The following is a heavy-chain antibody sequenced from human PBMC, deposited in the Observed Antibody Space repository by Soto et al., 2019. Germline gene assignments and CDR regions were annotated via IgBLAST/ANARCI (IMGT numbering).Heavy chain of an antibody. Sequence: QVQLVQSGAEVKKPGASVKVSCKASGYTFTSYDINWVRQATGQGLEWMGWMNPNSGNTGYAQKFQGRVTMTRNTSKSTAYMELSSLRSEDTAVYYCARGSGRYYDSSGYYHNWFDPWGQGTLVTVSS. D-gene: IGHD3-22*01. V-gene: IGHV1-8*01. CDR2: MNPNSGNT. CDR3: ARGSGRYYDSSGYYHNWFDP. CDR1: GYTFTSYD. J-gene: IGHJ5*02.